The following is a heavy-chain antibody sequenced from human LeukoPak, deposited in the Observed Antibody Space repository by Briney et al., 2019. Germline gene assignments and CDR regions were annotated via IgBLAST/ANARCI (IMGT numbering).Heavy chain of an antibody. D-gene: IGHD3-16*01. J-gene: IGHJ6*03. Sequence: GGSLRLSCSASGFIFSEYYMTWIRQAPGKGLEWVSTIKGTGLTTYYADSVKGRFTISRDNAKNTVFLQMGSLRADDTAMYYCARAGELRYMDVWGKGTAVTVSS. CDR2: IKGTGLTT. V-gene: IGHV3-11*01. CDR3: ARAGELRYMDV. CDR1: GFIFSEYY.